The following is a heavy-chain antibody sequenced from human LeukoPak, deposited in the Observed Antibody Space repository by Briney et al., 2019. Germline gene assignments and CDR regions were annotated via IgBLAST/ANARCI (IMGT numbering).Heavy chain of an antibody. D-gene: IGHD3-10*01. CDR3: ARELWFGSYGMDV. CDR2: IYFSGSA. V-gene: IGHV4-59*01. CDR1: GGSISSYY. J-gene: IGHJ6*02. Sequence: SETLSLTCTVSGGSISSYYWSWIRQPPGQGLEWIGYIYFSGSANYNPSLKSRVTISVDTSKNQFSLKLSSVTAADTAVYYCARELWFGSYGMDVWGQGTTVTVSS.